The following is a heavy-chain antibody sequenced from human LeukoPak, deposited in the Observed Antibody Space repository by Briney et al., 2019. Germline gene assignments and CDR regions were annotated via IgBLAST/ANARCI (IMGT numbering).Heavy chain of an antibody. CDR1: GGSISSGDYY. Sequence: SETLSLTCTVSGGSISSGDYYWSWIRQPPGKGLEWIGYIYYSGSTYYNPSLKSRVTISVDTSKNQFSLKLSSVTAADTAVYYCAREYLGYCSGGSCYGPIIGYWGQGTLVTVSS. V-gene: IGHV4-30-4*01. CDR2: IYYSGST. D-gene: IGHD2-15*01. J-gene: IGHJ4*02. CDR3: AREYLGYCSGGSCYGPIIGY.